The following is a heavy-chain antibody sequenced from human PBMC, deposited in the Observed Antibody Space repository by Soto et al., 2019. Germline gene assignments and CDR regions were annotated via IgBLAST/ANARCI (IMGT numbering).Heavy chain of an antibody. Sequence: EVQLVESGGGLIQPGRSLRLSCAASGFTFDDYAMHWVRQAPGKGLEWVSGISWNSGSIGYADSVKGRFTISRDNAKNSLYLQMNSLRAEDTALYYCAKDINEVATPIDYFDYWGQGTLVTVSS. CDR2: ISWNSGSI. V-gene: IGHV3-9*01. CDR1: GFTFDDYA. D-gene: IGHD1-1*01. CDR3: AKDINEVATPIDYFDY. J-gene: IGHJ4*02.